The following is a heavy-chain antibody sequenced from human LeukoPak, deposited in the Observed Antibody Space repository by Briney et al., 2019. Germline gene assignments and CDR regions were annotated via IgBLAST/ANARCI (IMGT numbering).Heavy chain of an antibody. V-gene: IGHV1-8*01. Sequence: ASVKVSCKASGYTFTSYDINWVRQATGQGLEWMGWMNPNSGNTGYAQKFQGRVTMTRNTSISTAYMELSSLRPEDTAVYYCARDLTPRRFGEFWFDPWGQGTLVTVSS. J-gene: IGHJ5*02. CDR1: GYTFTSYD. CDR3: ARDLTPRRFGEFWFDP. D-gene: IGHD3-10*01. CDR2: MNPNSGNT.